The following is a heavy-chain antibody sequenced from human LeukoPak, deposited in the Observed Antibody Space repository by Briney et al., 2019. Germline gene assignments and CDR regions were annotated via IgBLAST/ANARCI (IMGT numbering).Heavy chain of an antibody. J-gene: IGHJ6*03. Sequence: ASVKVSCKASGYTFTSYGISWVRQAPGQGLEWMGWISAYNGNTNYAQRLQGRVTMTTDTSTSTAYMELRSLRSDDTAVYYCARVRYCSSTSCYRDYYYMDVWGKGTTVTVSS. CDR2: ISAYNGNT. CDR3: ARVRYCSSTSCYRDYYYMDV. CDR1: GYTFTSYG. V-gene: IGHV1-18*01. D-gene: IGHD2-2*01.